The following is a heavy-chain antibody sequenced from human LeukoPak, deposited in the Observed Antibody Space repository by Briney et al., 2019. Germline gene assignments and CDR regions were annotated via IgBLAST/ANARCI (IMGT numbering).Heavy chain of an antibody. J-gene: IGHJ5*02. CDR3: ARHLDRGSYFPS. CDR2: ISGSGGST. CDR1: GFTFSSYA. D-gene: IGHD1-26*01. V-gene: IGHV3-23*01. Sequence: PGGSLRLSCAASGFTFSSYAMSWVRQAPGKGLEWVSAISGSGGSTYYADSVKGRFTISRDNSKNTLYLQMNSLRAEDTAVYYCARHLDRGSYFPSWGQGTLVTVSS.